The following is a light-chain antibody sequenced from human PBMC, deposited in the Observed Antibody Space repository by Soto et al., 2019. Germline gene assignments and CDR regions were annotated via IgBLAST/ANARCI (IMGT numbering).Light chain of an antibody. CDR2: GAS. V-gene: IGKV3-15*01. CDR3: QQYNNWPLT. CDR1: QSVSGN. J-gene: IGKJ5*01. Sequence: EIVVTQSPATRSVSPGERATISCRASQSVSGNLDWYQQKPGQAPRLLIYGASTRATGIPARFSGSGSGTEFTLTISSLQSEDFAIYYCQQYNNWPLTFGQGTRLEIE.